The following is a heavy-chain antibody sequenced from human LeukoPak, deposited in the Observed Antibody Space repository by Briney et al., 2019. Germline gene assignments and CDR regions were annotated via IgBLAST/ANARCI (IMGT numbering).Heavy chain of an antibody. CDR3: ARNAYCDSTNCYAWFDP. D-gene: IGHD2-2*01. Sequence: GASVKVSCKASGYTFTSYGISWVRQAPGQGLEWMGWISAYNGNTNYAQKLQGRVTMTTDTSTSTAYMELRSLRSDDTAVYYCARNAYCDSTNCYAWFDPWGQGTLVTVSS. J-gene: IGHJ5*02. CDR2: ISAYNGNT. V-gene: IGHV1-18*01. CDR1: GYTFTSYG.